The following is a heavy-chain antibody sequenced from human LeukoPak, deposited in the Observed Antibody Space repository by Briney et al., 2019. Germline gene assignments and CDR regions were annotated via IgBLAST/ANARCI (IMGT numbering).Heavy chain of an antibody. CDR1: GFTFNNAW. D-gene: IGHD3-16*02. Sequence: GGSLRLSCAASGFTFNNAWMTGVRQAPGKGLEWVGSFKSRADGGTTDYAAPVKGRFTISRDDSKNTLYLQMNSLKTEDTAVYYCTTDFTITFGGVIGWDAFDIWGQGTMVTVSS. CDR2: FKSRADGGTT. V-gene: IGHV3-15*01. J-gene: IGHJ3*02. CDR3: TTDFTITFGGVIGWDAFDI.